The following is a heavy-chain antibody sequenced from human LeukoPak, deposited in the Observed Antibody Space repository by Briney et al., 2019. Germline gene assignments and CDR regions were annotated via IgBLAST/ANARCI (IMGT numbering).Heavy chain of an antibody. CDR3: ARGRSSSSWHFYMDV. CDR2: ISYDESNK. Sequence: GGSLRLSCAASGFTFSSYAMHWVRQAPGKGLEWVAVISYDESNKYYADSVKGRFTISRDNSKNTLYLQMNSLRAEDTAVYYCARGRSSSSWHFYMDVWGKGTTVTVSS. D-gene: IGHD6-13*01. V-gene: IGHV3-30-3*01. CDR1: GFTFSSYA. J-gene: IGHJ6*03.